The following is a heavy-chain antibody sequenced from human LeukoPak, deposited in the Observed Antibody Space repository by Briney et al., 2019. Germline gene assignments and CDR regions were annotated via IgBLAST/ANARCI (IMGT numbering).Heavy chain of an antibody. D-gene: IGHD1-1*01. Sequence: GGSLRLSCAASGFTFSSYGMHWVRQAPGKGLEWVAVISYDGSNKYYADSVKGRFTISRDNSKNTLYLQMNSLRAEDTAVYYCAKSAGTEDWGQGTLVTVSS. CDR2: ISYDGSNK. CDR1: GFTFSSYG. V-gene: IGHV3-30*18. J-gene: IGHJ4*02. CDR3: AKSAGTED.